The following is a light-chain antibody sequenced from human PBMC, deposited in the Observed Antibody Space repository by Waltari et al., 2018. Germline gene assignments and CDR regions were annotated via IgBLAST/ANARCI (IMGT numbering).Light chain of an antibody. J-gene: IGKJ3*01. CDR1: QRVGSN. CDR3: QQYNDWPHT. CDR2: GAS. Sequence: ETLLTQSPATLSVSPGDSATLSCRASQRVGSNIAWDQQRPGQPPRLPIYGASTRAIGVPDRFSGSGSGTQLTLTISSLQSEDFGIYYCQQYNDWPHTFGPGTRVDIK. V-gene: IGKV3-15*01.